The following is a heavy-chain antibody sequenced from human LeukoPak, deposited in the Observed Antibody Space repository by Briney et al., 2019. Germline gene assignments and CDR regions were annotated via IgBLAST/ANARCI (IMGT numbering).Heavy chain of an antibody. Sequence: ASVKVSCKASGYTFTGYYMHWVRQAPGQGLEWMGWINPNSGGTNYAQKFQGRVTMTRDTSISTAYMELSRLRSDDTAVYYCARAGVGEGYYFDYWGQGTLVTVSS. CDR2: INPNSGGT. CDR3: ARAGVGEGYYFDY. V-gene: IGHV1-2*02. CDR1: GYTFTGYY. J-gene: IGHJ4*02. D-gene: IGHD2-21*01.